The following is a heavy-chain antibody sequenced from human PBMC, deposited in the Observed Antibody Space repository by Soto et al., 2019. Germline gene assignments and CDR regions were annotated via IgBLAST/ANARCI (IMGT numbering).Heavy chain of an antibody. J-gene: IGHJ2*01. V-gene: IGHV3-33*01. CDR2: IWYDGSNK. CDR3: ARYNYGHWYFDL. D-gene: IGHD1-20*01. CDR1: GFTFSSYG. Sequence: QVQLVESGGGVVQPGRSLRLSCAASGFTFSSYGRHWVRQAPGKGLEWVAVIWYDGSNKYYADSVKGRFTISRDNSKNTLYLQMNSLRAEDTAVYYCARYNYGHWYFDLWGRGTLVTVSS.